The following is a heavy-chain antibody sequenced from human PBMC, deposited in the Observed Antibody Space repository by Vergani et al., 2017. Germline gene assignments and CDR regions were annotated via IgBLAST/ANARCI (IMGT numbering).Heavy chain of an antibody. D-gene: IGHD6-19*01. CDR2: IYYSGNT. J-gene: IGHJ5*02. CDR1: GASIRSSNYY. Sequence: QLQLQESGPGLVKPSATLSLTCSVSGASIRSSNYYWGWIRQPPGEGLEWIASIYYSGNTYYNPSLKSRVTISVDTSHNQFSLKLSSVTAADTAVYFCARHSTVEWLVKLGWIDPWGQGIRVTVSS. V-gene: IGHV4-39*01. CDR3: ARHSTVEWLVKLGWIDP.